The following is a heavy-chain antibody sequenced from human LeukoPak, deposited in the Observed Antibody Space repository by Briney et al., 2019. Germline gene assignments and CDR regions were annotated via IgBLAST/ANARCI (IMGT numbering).Heavy chain of an antibody. CDR3: ARLRPGGYCSGGSCYGSFDY. CDR1: GGSISSTGYY. V-gene: IGHV4-39*07. Sequence: SETLSLTCSASGGSISSTGYYWGWIRQPPGKGLEWIGSIYYSGSAYYNPSLKSRVTISVDTSKNQFSLKLSSVTAADTAVYYCARLRPGGYCSGGSCYGSFDYWGQGTLVTVSS. D-gene: IGHD2-15*01. CDR2: IYYSGSA. J-gene: IGHJ4*02.